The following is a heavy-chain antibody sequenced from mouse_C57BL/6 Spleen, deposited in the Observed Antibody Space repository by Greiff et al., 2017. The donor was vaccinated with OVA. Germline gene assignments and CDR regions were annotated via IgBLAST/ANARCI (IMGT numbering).Heavy chain of an antibody. CDR2: IYPGDGDT. CDR3: ARRGLSDWYFDV. V-gene: IGHV1-82*01. D-gene: IGHD1-1*02. J-gene: IGHJ1*03. CDR1: GYAFSSSW. Sequence: QVQLKESGPELVKPGASVKISCKASGYAFSSSWMNWVKQRPGKGLEWIGRIYPGDGDTNYNGKFKGKATLTADKSSSTAYMQLSSLTSEDSAVYFCARRGLSDWYFDVWGTGTTVTVSS.